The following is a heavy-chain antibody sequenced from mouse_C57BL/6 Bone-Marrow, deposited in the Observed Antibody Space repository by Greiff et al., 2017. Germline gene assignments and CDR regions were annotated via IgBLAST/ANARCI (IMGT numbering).Heavy chain of an antibody. D-gene: IGHD2-3*01. CDR2: IWSDGST. J-gene: IGHJ4*01. V-gene: IGHV2-3*01. CDR1: GFSLTSYG. Sequence: VMLVESGPGLVAPSQSLSITCTVSGFSLTSYGVSWVRQPPGKGLEWLGVIWSDGSTNYHSALISRLVISTDNSKSQVFLKLNSLQTDGTATYYCAEKGDGSPLYYYAMDYWGQGTSVTVSS. CDR3: AEKGDGSPLYYYAMDY.